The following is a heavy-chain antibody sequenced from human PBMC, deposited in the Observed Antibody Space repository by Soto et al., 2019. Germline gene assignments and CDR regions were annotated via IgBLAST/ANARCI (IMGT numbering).Heavy chain of an antibody. CDR2: ISGSGGST. CDR1: GFTFSSYA. CDR3: AKGPVAATRASFDY. J-gene: IGHJ4*02. D-gene: IGHD2-15*01. V-gene: IGHV3-23*01. Sequence: GGSLRLSCAASGFTFSSYAMSWVRQAPGKGLEWVSAISGSGGSTYYADSVKGRFTISRDNSKNTLYLQMNSLRAEDTAVYYGAKGPVAATRASFDYWGQGTLVTVSS.